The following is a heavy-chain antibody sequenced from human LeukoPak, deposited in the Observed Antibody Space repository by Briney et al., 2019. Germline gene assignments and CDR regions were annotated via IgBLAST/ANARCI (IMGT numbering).Heavy chain of an antibody. V-gene: IGHV3-64*01. CDR1: GFTFSSYA. D-gene: IGHD6-13*01. J-gene: IGHJ4*02. Sequence: GGSLRLSCAASGFTFSSYAMHWVRQAPGKGLEYVSAISSNGGSTYYANSVKGRFTISRDNSKNTLYLQMGSLRAEDMAVYYCASRLGSSSWYDYWGQGTLVTVSS. CDR3: ASRLGSSSWYDY. CDR2: ISSNGGST.